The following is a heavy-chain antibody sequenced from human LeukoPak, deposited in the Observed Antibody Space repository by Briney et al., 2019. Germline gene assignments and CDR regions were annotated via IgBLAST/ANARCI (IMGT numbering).Heavy chain of an antibody. CDR2: IKPSGGST. D-gene: IGHD6-13*01. CDR3: AREALAAAGSGYYYYMDV. Sequence: ASVKVSCEASGYSFTSYYMHWVRQAPGQGLEWMGIIKPSGGSTSYAQKFQGRVTMTRDTSTSTVYMELSSLRSEDTAVYYCAREALAAAGSGYYYYMDVWGKGTTVTISS. CDR1: GYSFTSYY. J-gene: IGHJ6*03. V-gene: IGHV1-46*01.